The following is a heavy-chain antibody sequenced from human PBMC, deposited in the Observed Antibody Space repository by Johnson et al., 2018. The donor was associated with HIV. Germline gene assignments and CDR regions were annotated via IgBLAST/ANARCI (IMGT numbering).Heavy chain of an antibody. CDR3: AKVSSWYFLRAFDI. CDR1: GFTFSSYA. D-gene: IGHD6-13*01. V-gene: IGHV3-30-3*01. J-gene: IGHJ3*02. CDR2: ISYDGSNK. Sequence: QVQLVESGGGVVQPGRSLSLSCSASGFTFSSYAMYWVRQAPGKGLEWVAFISYDGSNKYYADSVKGRFTISRDNSKNTLYLQMNSLRAEDTAVYYCAKVSSWYFLRAFDIWGQGTMVTVSS.